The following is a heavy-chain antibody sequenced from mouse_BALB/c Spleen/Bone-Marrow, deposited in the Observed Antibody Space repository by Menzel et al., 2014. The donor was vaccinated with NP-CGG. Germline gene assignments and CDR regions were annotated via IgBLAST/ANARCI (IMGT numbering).Heavy chain of an antibody. D-gene: IGHD3-2*01. CDR3: AREWTARTPSY. CDR2: INPGSGGA. V-gene: IGHV1-54*01. CDR1: GYAFTSYL. J-gene: IGHJ2*01. Sequence: VKLQESGAELVRPGTSVKVSCKASGYAFTSYLIEWIKQRPGQGLEWIGVINPGSGGANYNEKFKGKATLTADKSSSTAYMQISSLTSDGSAVYFCAREWTARTPSYWGQGTALTVSS.